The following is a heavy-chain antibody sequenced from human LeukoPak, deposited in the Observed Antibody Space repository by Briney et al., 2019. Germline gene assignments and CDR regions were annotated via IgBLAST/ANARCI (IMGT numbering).Heavy chain of an antibody. CDR1: GGSITGYY. CDR3: ARGNILTGYCFDF. V-gene: IGHV4-34*01. Sequence: SETLSLTCAVYGGSITGYYWSWIRQTPGRGLAWVGEIHYTGATSYNPSLKSRATISTDTSKNQFSLRLSSVTAADTAVYYCARGNILTGYCFDFWGQGALVTVSS. J-gene: IGHJ4*02. D-gene: IGHD3-9*01. CDR2: IHYTGAT.